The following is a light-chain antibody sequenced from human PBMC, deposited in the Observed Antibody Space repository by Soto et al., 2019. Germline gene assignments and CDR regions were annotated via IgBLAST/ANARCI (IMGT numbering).Light chain of an antibody. CDR2: DVI. J-gene: IGLJ3*02. CDR3: CSYAGNSLWV. CDR1: SSDVGGSNL. Sequence: QSALTQRRSVSGSPGQSVTISCTGTSSDVGGSNLVSWYQQHAGRAPKLVIYDVIKRPSGVPDRFSGSKSGNTASLTISGLQVEDEDDYYCCSYAGNSLWVFGGGTKLTVL. V-gene: IGLV2-11*01.